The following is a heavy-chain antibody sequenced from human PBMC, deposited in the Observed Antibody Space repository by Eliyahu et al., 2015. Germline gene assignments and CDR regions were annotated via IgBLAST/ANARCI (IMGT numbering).Heavy chain of an antibody. CDR2: IYPGDSDT. D-gene: IGHD3-22*01. CDR1: GYXFTSYW. J-gene: IGHJ4*02. Sequence: EVQLVQSGAEVKKPGESXXIXCKGXGYXFTSYWXGWVRQMPGKGLEWMGIIYPGDSDTRYSPSFQGQVTISADKSISTAYLQWSSVKASDTAMYYCARLIYDSSFIFDYWGQGTLVTVSS. V-gene: IGHV5-51*01. CDR3: ARLIYDSSFIFDY.